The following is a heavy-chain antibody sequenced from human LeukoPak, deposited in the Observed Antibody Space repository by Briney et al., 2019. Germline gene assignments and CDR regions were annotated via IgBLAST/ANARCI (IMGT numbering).Heavy chain of an antibody. CDR1: GFTFSSYW. V-gene: IGHV3-74*01. CDR3: ARSDQANWGSGTDYMDV. Sequence: PGRSLRLSCAASGFTFSSYWMHWVRQAPGKGLVWVSRVNSDGSSTSYADSVKGRFTISRDNAKNTLYLQMNSLRAEDTAVYYCARSDQANWGSGTDYMDVWGKGTTVTVSS. CDR2: VNSDGSST. J-gene: IGHJ6*03. D-gene: IGHD7-27*01.